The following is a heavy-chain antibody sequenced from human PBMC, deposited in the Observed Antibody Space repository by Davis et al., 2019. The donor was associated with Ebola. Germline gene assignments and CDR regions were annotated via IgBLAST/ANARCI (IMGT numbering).Heavy chain of an antibody. D-gene: IGHD3-22*01. V-gene: IGHV1-3*01. CDR2: INAGNGNT. Sequence: ASVKVSCKASGYTFTSYAMHWVRQAPGQRLEWMGWINAGNGNTKYSQKFQGRVTITRDTSASTAYMELSSLRSEDTAVYYCARVNYYDSSGYYYRRGYYFDYWGQGTLVTVSS. CDR1: GYTFTSYA. CDR3: ARVNYYDSSGYYYRRGYYFDY. J-gene: IGHJ4*02.